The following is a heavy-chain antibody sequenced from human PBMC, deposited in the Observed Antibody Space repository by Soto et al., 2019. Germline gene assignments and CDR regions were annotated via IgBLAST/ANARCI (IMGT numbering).Heavy chain of an antibody. Sequence: EMQVLESGGGLVQPGGSLRLSCAASGCTFSSYGMNWVRQAPGKGLERVSGIRSDGDTTYNADSVKGRFTVSRDTSKNTVDLQMNSLRAEDTAVYYCAKGKGVGATPDGANCWGQGTLVTVSS. CDR1: GCTFSSYG. CDR3: AKGKGVGATPDGANC. J-gene: IGHJ4*02. CDR2: IRSDGDTT. D-gene: IGHD1-26*01. V-gene: IGHV3-23*01.